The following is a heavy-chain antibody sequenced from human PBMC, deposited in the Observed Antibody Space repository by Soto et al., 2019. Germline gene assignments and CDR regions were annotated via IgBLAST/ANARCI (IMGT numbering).Heavy chain of an antibody. CDR3: ATGFDL. CDR2: IDTDGGGT. CDR1: GFTLRSHR. V-gene: IGHV3-74*01. Sequence: EVQLVESGGGLVQPGGSLRVSCAASGFTLRSHRIHWVRQAPGKGLEWVSRIDTDGGGTSYADSVKGRFTISTDNAKNTVDLQMNGLRAEDTAVYYCATGFDLWGQGTLVTVSS. J-gene: IGHJ5*02.